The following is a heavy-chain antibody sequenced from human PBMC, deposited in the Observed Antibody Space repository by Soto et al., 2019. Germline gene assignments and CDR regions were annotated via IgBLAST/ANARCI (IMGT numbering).Heavy chain of an antibody. V-gene: IGHV4-59*01. Sequence: QVQLQESGPGLVKPWETLSLTCTVSGCSISSYYWSWIRQPPGKGLEWIGYIYYSGSTNYNSSLKSRVTISVDTSKNQFSLKLSSVTAADTAVYYCERDRDRYYGMDVWGQGTTVTVSS. CDR2: IYYSGST. CDR3: ERDRDRYYGMDV. CDR1: GCSISSYY. D-gene: IGHD3-10*01. J-gene: IGHJ6*02.